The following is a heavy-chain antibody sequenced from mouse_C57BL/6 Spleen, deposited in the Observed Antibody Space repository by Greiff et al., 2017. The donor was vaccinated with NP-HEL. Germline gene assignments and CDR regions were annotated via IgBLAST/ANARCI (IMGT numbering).Heavy chain of an antibody. V-gene: IGHV1-53*01. D-gene: IGHD1-1*01. J-gene: IGHJ4*01. Sequence: QVQLKQPGTELVKPGASVKLSCKASGYTFTSYWMHWVKQRPGQGLEWIGNINPSNGGTNYNEKFKSKATLTVDKSSSTAYMQLSSLTSEDSAVYYCARSSFTTVVAKGSMDYWGQGTSVTVSS. CDR3: ARSSFTTVVAKGSMDY. CDR2: INPSNGGT. CDR1: GYTFTSYW.